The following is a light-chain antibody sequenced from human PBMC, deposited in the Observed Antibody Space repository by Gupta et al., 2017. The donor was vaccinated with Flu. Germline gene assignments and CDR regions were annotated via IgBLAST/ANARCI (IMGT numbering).Light chain of an antibody. CDR1: QSVSSR. Sequence: DIQMTQSPSTLSASVGDTVSITCRASQSVSSRLAWYQQIPGKAPNLMIHTASKLQSGVPSRFSGSGYEKEFTLTSSGLQHDDFANYYDQQDHCSLTFGQGTKVEVK. CDR2: TAS. J-gene: IGKJ1*01. V-gene: IGKV1-5*03. CDR3: QQDHCSLT.